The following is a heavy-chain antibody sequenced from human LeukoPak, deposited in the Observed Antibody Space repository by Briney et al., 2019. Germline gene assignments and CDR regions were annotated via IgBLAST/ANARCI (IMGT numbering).Heavy chain of an antibody. V-gene: IGHV3-74*01. Sequence: GGSLRLSCAASGFTFSSFWMHWVRQAPGKGLQWVSRINADGSSTGHADSVKGRLTISRDNAKNTPYLQINSLRAEDTAVYYCAREYYASGDYWGQGTLVTVSS. D-gene: IGHD3-10*01. J-gene: IGHJ4*02. CDR1: GFTFSSFW. CDR2: INADGSST. CDR3: AREYYASGDY.